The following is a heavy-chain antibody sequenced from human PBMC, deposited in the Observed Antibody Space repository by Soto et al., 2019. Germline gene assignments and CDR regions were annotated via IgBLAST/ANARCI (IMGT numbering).Heavy chain of an antibody. J-gene: IGHJ6*02. D-gene: IGHD3-10*01. V-gene: IGHV3-30*18. CDR3: AKVRSGSGSYYNPRNDGMDV. Sequence: ESGGGVVQPGRSLRLSCAASGFTFSSYGMHWVRQAPGKGLEWVAVISYDGSNKYYADSVKGRFTISRDNSKNTLYLQMNSLRAEDTAVYYCAKVRSGSGSYYNPRNDGMDVWGQGTTVTVSS. CDR2: ISYDGSNK. CDR1: GFTFSSYG.